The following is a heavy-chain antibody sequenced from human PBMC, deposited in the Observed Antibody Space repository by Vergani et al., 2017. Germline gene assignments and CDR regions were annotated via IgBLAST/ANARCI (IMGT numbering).Heavy chain of an antibody. V-gene: IGHV3-21*01. CDR3: ARDGRGFFYFDY. D-gene: IGHD3-10*01. CDR2: ISSSSYI. CDR1: GFTFSSYS. Sequence: EVQLVESGGGLVKPGGSLRLSCAASGFTFSSYSMNWVRQAPGKGLEWVSSISSSSYIYYADSVKGRFTISRDNAKNSLYLQMNSLRAEDTAVYYCARDGRGFFYFDYWGQGTLVTVSS. J-gene: IGHJ4*02.